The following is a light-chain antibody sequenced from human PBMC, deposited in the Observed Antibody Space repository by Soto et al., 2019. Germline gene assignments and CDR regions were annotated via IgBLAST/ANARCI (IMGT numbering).Light chain of an antibody. CDR2: AAS. CDR1: QGISSW. CDR3: QQRSNWPPVT. V-gene: IGKV1-12*01. J-gene: IGKJ4*01. Sequence: DIQMTQSPSSVSASVGDRVTITCRTSQGISSWLAWYQQKPGKAPKLLIYAASSLQSGVPSRFGGSGSGTDFTLAISSLEPEDFAVYYCQQRSNWPPVTFGGGTKVDIK.